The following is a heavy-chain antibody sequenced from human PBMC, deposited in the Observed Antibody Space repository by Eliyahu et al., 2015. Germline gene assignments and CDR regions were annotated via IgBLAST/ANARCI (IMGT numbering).Heavy chain of an antibody. CDR1: GGSLSGYY. D-gene: IGHD2-2*01. J-gene: IGHJ4*02. CDR2: VNYSGST. CDR3: ARVPANPDY. Sequence: QVQLQQWGAGLLKPSETLSLTCGFYGGSLSGYYWSWIRQPPGKGLEWIGEVNYSGSTTYNPSLKNRVTISVDTSKNQFSLKLSSVTAADTAVYYCARVPANPDYWGQGTLVTVSS. V-gene: IGHV4-34*01.